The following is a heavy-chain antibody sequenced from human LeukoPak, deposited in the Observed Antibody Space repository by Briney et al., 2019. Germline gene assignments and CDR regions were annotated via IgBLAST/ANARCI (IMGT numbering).Heavy chain of an antibody. V-gene: IGHV4-34*01. J-gene: IGHJ6*03. CDR2: INHSGST. CDR3: ARGCRGRGVVVPAAMPVLNKNYYYYMDV. Sequence: PSETLSLTCAVYGGSFSGYYWSWIRQPPGKGLEWIGEINHSGSTNYNPSLKSRVTISVDTSKNQFSLKLSSVTAADTAVYYCARGCRGRGVVVPAAMPVLNKNYYYYMDVWGKGTTVTVSS. D-gene: IGHD2-2*01. CDR1: GGSFSGYY.